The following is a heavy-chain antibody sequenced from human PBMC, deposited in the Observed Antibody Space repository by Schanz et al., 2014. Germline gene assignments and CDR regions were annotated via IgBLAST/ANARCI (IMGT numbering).Heavy chain of an antibody. Sequence: VQLVESGGGVVQPGRSLRLSCAASGFTFSSYGMHWVRQAPGKGLEWVSYVSRSTPDIYYADSVKGRFTMSRDNAKNSVFLQMNSLRAEYTAVYYCVRDSFFAFDYWGQGTLVTVSS. J-gene: IGHJ4*02. D-gene: IGHD3-3*01. CDR3: VRDSFFAFDY. V-gene: IGHV3-48*01. CDR1: GFTFSSYG. CDR2: VSRSTPDI.